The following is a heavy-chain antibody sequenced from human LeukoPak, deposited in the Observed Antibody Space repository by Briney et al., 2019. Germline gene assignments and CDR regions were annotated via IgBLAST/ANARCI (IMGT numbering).Heavy chain of an antibody. Sequence: GGSLRLSCAASGFTFSSYSMNWVRQAPGKGLEWISYISSSSSSIYYADSGKGRFTISRDNAKNSLYLQMKSLRDEDTAVYYCARVRKDGYNASYYYYGMDVWGQGTTVTVSS. CDR3: ARVRKDGYNASYYYYGMDV. D-gene: IGHD5-24*01. CDR1: GFTFSSYS. CDR2: ISSSSSSI. V-gene: IGHV3-48*02. J-gene: IGHJ6*02.